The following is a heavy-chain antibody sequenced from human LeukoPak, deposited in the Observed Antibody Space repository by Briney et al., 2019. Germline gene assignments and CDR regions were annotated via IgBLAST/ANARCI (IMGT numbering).Heavy chain of an antibody. D-gene: IGHD6-19*01. CDR1: GGFFSGCY. CDR2: INHRGST. CDR3: ARGGIVVATDY. V-gene: IGHV4-34*01. Sequence: PSETLSLTCDVYGGFFSGCYWSWIRQPPGKGLEWIGEINHRGSTNYNPSLKSRVTISVDTSKNQFSLKLTSVTAADAAVYYCARGGIVVATDYWGQGTLVTVSS. J-gene: IGHJ4*02.